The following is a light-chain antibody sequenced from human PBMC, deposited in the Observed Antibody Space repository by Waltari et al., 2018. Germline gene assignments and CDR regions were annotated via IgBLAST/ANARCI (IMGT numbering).Light chain of an antibody. V-gene: IGKV3-20*01. CDR3: QQYGSSPLLT. CDR1: QSVSNSY. Sequence: EIVLTQSPGTLSLSPGERATLSCRASQSVSNSYLAWYQQKPGQTPRLLLSGASSKATGIPDRFSGSGSGTDFTLTISRLEPEDFAVYYCQQYGSSPLLTFGPGTKVEVK. CDR2: GAS. J-gene: IGKJ3*01.